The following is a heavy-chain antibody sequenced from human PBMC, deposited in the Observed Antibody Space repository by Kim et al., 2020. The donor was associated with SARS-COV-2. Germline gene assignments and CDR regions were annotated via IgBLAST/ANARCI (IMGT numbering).Heavy chain of an antibody. Sequence: GGSLRLSCAASGFTFSSYAMHWVRQAPGKGLEWVAVIWYDGSNKYYADSVKGRFTISRDNSKNTLYLQMNSLRAEDTAVYYCAKDREGATDFDYWGQGTLVTVSS. V-gene: IGHV3-33*06. CDR2: IWYDGSNK. CDR3: AKDREGATDFDY. J-gene: IGHJ4*02. CDR1: GFTFSSYA. D-gene: IGHD1-26*01.